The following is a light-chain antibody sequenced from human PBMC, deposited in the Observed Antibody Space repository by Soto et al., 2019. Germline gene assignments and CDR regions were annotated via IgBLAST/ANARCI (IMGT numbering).Light chain of an antibody. CDR2: DAS. CDR3: QQRSNWPLT. CDR1: QSVSSY. J-gene: IGKJ5*01. Sequence: EFVLTQSPATLSLSPGERATLSCRASQSVSSYLAWYQQKPGQAPRLLIYDASNRATGIPARFSGSGSGTDFPLTISSLDPEDFAVYYCQQRSNWPLTFGQGTRLEIK. V-gene: IGKV3-11*01.